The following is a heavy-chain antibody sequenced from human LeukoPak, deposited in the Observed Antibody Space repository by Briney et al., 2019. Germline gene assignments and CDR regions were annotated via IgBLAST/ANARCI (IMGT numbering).Heavy chain of an antibody. V-gene: IGHV1-69*02. CDR2: IIPILGIA. CDR3: ARGGRYYDSTNNWFEP. Sequence: ASLKVSCKPPGGTPCSDTISWVRQAPQQGLEWMGRIIPILGIANYAQKFQGRDTITADTTTSTAYMELSSLRSEETAVYYCARGGRYYDSTNNWFEPWGQGTLVTVS. CDR1: GGTPCSDT. J-gene: IGHJ5*02. D-gene: IGHD3-22*01.